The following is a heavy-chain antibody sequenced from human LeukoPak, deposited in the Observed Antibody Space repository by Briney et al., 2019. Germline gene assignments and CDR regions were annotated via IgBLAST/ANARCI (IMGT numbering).Heavy chain of an antibody. CDR2: IYYTGTT. Sequence: SETLSLSCTVSGGSFSSYYWSWIRQPPGRGLEWIGYIYYTGTTNYNPSLGSRVTISVDTSKKQFFLRLSAVTAADTAVYYCARGYYDTSGYSNPFDPWGQGTLVTVSS. D-gene: IGHD3-22*01. CDR3: ARGYYDTSGYSNPFDP. V-gene: IGHV4-59*01. CDR1: GGSFSSYY. J-gene: IGHJ5*02.